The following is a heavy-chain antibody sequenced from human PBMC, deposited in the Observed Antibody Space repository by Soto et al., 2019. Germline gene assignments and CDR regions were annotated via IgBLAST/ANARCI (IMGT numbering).Heavy chain of an antibody. CDR3: ARGLSAAKVVTCYFDY. D-gene: IGHD6-25*01. V-gene: IGHV4-31*03. CDR1: GGSISSSDYY. Sequence: SETLSLTCTVSGGSISSSDYYWSWIRQHPGKGLEWIGYIYYSGNTYYNPSLKSRLTISVDTSKNQFSLKLNSVTAADTAVYYCARGLSAAKVVTCYFDYWGQGTPGTVS. J-gene: IGHJ4*02. CDR2: IYYSGNT.